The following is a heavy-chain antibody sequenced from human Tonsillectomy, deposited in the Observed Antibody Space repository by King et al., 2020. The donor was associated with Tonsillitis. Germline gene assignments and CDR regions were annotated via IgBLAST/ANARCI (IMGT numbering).Heavy chain of an antibody. CDR1: GGSISSSSYY. D-gene: IGHD6-13*01. V-gene: IGHV4-39*01. J-gene: IGHJ4*02. Sequence: QLQESGPGLVKPSETLSLTCTVSGGSISSSSYYWGWIRQPPGKGLEWIGSIYYSGSTYYNPSLKSRVTISVDTSKNQFSLKLSSVTAADTAVYYCARHLVSSSWYVDYWGKGTLVTVSS. CDR2: IYYSGST. CDR3: ARHLVSSSWYVDY.